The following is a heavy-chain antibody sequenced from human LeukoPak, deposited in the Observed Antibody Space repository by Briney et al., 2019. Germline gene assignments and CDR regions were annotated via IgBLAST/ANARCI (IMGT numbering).Heavy chain of an antibody. J-gene: IGHJ5*02. V-gene: IGHV1-69*06. CDR2: IIPIFDTA. Sequence: ASVKVSCKASGGTFSNYGISWVRQAPGQGLEWMGGIIPIFDTANSAQKFQGRVTFTADKSTSTAYMELSSLRSEDTAVYYCAREGTRSGSYSYWFDPWGQGTLVTVSS. D-gene: IGHD1-26*01. CDR1: GGTFSNYG. CDR3: AREGTRSGSYSYWFDP.